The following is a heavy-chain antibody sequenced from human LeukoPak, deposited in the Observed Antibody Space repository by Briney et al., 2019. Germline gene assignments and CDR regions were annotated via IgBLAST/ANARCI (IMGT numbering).Heavy chain of an antibody. CDR1: GFTFSRFS. CDR3: ARLRSKSDSSCFYYYYDY. CDR2: INHVASYV. V-gene: IGHV3-21*06. Sequence: GGSLRLSCAASGFTFSRFSFIWVRQAPGKGLEWVSYINHVASYVYYVDSVRGRFTISRDNAKNSLYLQMNSLRAEDTGVYYCARLRSKSDSSCFYYYYDYWGQGTLVTVSS. J-gene: IGHJ4*02. D-gene: IGHD3-22*01.